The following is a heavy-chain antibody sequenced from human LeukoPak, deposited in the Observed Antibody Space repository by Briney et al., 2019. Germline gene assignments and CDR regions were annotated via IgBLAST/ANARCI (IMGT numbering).Heavy chain of an antibody. V-gene: IGHV3-15*01. D-gene: IGHD3-22*01. CDR1: GFTFSNAW. J-gene: IGHJ4*02. Sequence: TGGSLRLSCAASGFTFSNAWMSWVRQAPGKGLEWVGRIKSKTDGGTTDYAAPVKGRFTISRDDSKNTLYLQMNSLRTEDTAVYYCTTVGYYDSRPFDYWGQGTLVTVSS. CDR3: TTVGYYDSRPFDY. CDR2: IKSKTDGGTT.